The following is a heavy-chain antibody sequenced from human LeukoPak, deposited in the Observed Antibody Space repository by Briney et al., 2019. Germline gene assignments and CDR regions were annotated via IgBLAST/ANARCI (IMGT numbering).Heavy chain of an antibody. V-gene: IGHV4-59*01. J-gene: IGHJ4*02. Sequence: SETLSLTCTVSGGSISSYYWSWIRQPPGKGLEWIGYIYYSGSTNYNPSLKSRVTISVDTSKNQFSLKLSSVTAADTAVYYCARVYSYGYNRYFDYWGQGTLVTVSS. CDR2: IYYSGST. D-gene: IGHD5-18*01. CDR3: ARVYSYGYNRYFDY. CDR1: GGSISSYY.